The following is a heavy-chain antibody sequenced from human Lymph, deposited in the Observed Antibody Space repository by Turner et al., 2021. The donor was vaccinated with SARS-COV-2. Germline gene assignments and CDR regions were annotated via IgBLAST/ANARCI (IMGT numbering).Heavy chain of an antibody. J-gene: IGHJ4*02. CDR2: ISDDGSNK. V-gene: IGHV3-30*18. Sequence: QVQLVESGGGLVQPGRSLTLSCSASGFTFSRYGMYWVPQAPGKGLEWVAVISDDGSNKYYADSVKGRFTISRDNSKNTLYMQMNSLRAEDTAVYYCAKQGGGRYCSGGSCYRGYFDYWGQGTLVTVSS. CDR3: AKQGGGRYCSGGSCYRGYFDY. D-gene: IGHD2-15*01. CDR1: GFTFSRYG.